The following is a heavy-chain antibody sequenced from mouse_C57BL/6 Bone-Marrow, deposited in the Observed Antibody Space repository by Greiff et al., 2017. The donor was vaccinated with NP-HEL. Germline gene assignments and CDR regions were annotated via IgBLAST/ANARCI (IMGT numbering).Heavy chain of an antibody. CDR1: GFTFSSYG. CDR3: ARHPTVVATEGYFDY. Sequence: EVKLVESGGDLVKPGGSLKLSCAASGFTFSSYGMSWVRQTPDKRLEWVATISSGGSYTYYPDSVKARFTISRDNAKNTLYLQMSSLKSEDTAMYYCARHPTVVATEGYFDYWGQGTTLTVSS. D-gene: IGHD1-1*01. J-gene: IGHJ2*01. CDR2: ISSGGSYT. V-gene: IGHV5-6*02.